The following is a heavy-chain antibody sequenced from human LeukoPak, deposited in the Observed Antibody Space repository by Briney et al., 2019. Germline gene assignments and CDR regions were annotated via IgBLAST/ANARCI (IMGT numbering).Heavy chain of an antibody. CDR2: INHSGST. D-gene: IGHD2-21*02. CDR1: GGSFRGCY. CDR3: ASECGDLYYFDY. J-gene: IGHJ4*02. V-gene: IGHV4-34*01. Sequence: PAETLARACSGYGGSFRGCYWSGIRQPPGKGLKWIGEINHSGSTNYNPSLKSRVAISVDTSKNQFSLKLSSVTAADTAVYYCASECGDLYYFDYWAQGTLVTVSS.